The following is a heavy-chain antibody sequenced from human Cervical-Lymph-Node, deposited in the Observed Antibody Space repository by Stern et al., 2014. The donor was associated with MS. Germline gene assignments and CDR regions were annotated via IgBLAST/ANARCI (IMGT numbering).Heavy chain of an antibody. J-gene: IGHJ4*02. Sequence: EEHLVESGGGLIQPGGSLRLSCAASGFTVSSNYMSWVRQAPGKGLEWASVIYSGGSTYYADSVKGRFTISRDNSKNTLYLQMNSLRAEDSAVYYCASMAYGDYFDYWGQGTLVTVSS. V-gene: IGHV3-53*01. CDR1: GFTVSSNY. CDR3: ASMAYGDYFDY. D-gene: IGHD4-17*01. CDR2: IYSGGST.